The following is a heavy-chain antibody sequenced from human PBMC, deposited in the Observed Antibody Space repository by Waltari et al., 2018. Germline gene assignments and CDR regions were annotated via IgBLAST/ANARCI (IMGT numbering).Heavy chain of an antibody. CDR2: IVRDGSIT. V-gene: IGHV3-74*01. CDR1: GFSFGSYW. D-gene: IGHD3-10*01. J-gene: IGHJ4*02. CDR3: ARDYYYSIDY. Sequence: EVQLVESGGGLVQPGGYLRLSCAASGFSFGSYWMSWVRQAPGKGVVWVSRIVRDGSITSYADSVKGRFTISRDNAKNTLYLQMNSLRDEDTAVYYCARDYYYSIDYWGQGTVVTVSS.